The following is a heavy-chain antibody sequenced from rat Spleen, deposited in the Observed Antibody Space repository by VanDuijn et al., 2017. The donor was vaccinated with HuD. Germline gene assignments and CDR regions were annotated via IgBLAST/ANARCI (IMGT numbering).Heavy chain of an antibody. V-gene: IGHV5S23*01. CDR3: VRDKTNYGYWYFDF. D-gene: IGHD1-11*01. Sequence: EVQLVESGGGLVQPGRSLTLSCVVSGFTFSDYNMAWVRQAPGKGLEWVASITNTGGSTYYPDSVKGRFTISRDNAKSTLYLQMDSLRYEDTATYYCVRDKTNYGYWYFDFWGPGTMVTVSS. J-gene: IGHJ1*01. CDR2: ITNTGGST. CDR1: GFTFSDYN.